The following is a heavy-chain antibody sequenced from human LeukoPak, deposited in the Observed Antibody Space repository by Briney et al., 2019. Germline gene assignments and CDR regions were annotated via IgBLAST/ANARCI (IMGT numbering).Heavy chain of an antibody. J-gene: IGHJ5*02. CDR2: TYYRSKWYN. Sequence: SQTLSLTCAISGDSVSSNSAAWNWIRQSPLRGLEWLGRTYYRSKWYNDYAVSVKSRITINPDTSKNQFSLQLNSVTPEDTAVYYCARDPGYDFWSGYRGFDPWGQGTLVTVSS. V-gene: IGHV6-1*01. CDR3: ARDPGYDFWSGYRGFDP. D-gene: IGHD3-3*01. CDR1: GDSVSSNSAA.